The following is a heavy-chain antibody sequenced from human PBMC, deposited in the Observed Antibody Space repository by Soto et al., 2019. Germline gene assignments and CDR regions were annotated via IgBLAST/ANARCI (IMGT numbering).Heavy chain of an antibody. J-gene: IGHJ5*02. D-gene: IGHD5-12*01. V-gene: IGHV4-59*01. CDR3: ARGVATIGP. CDR1: GYSISSYY. Sequence: SETLSLTCTVSGYSISSYYWTWIRQPPGKGLEWIGYIYYSGSTNYNPSLKSRVTISVDTSKNQFSLKLTSVTAADTAVYYCARGVATIGPWGQGTLVTVS. CDR2: IYYSGST.